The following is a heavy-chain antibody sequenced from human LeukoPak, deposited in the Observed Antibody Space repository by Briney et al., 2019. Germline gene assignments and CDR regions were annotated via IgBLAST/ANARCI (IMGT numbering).Heavy chain of an antibody. V-gene: IGHV3-21*01. CDR2: ISSSSSYI. D-gene: IGHD5-24*01. J-gene: IGHJ4*02. Sequence: GGSLRLSCAASGFTFSSYRMIWVRPAPGKGLEWVSSISSSSSYIYYADSVKGRFTISRDNAKNSLYLQMNSLRAEDTAVYYCARRRRDGYNDYWGQGTLVTVSS. CDR3: ARRRRDGYNDY. CDR1: GFTFSSYR.